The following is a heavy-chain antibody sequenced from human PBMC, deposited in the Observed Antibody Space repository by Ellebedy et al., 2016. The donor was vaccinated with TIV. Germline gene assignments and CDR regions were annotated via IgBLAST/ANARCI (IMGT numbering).Heavy chain of an antibody. CDR3: ARDTWGAVAPGGMDV. D-gene: IGHD6-19*01. V-gene: IGHV3-21*01. CDR2: ISSSSSYI. J-gene: IGHJ6*02. CDR1: GFTFSSYS. Sequence: GGSLRLSXAASGFTFSSYSMNWVRQAPGKGLEWVSSISSSSSYIYYADSVKGRFTISRDNAKNSLYLQMNSLRAEDTAVYYCARDTWGAVAPGGMDVWGQGTTVTVSS.